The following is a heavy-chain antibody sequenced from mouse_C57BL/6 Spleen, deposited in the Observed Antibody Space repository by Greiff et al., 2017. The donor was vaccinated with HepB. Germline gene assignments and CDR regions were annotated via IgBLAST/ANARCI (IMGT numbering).Heavy chain of an antibody. CDR2: ISYDGSN. CDR1: GYSITSGYY. D-gene: IGHD2-5*01. J-gene: IGHJ2*01. V-gene: IGHV3-6*01. Sequence: EVQLQESGPGLVKPSQSLSLTCSVTGYSITSGYYWNWIRQFPGNKLEWMGYISYDGSNNYNPSLKNRISITRDTSKNQFFLQLNSVTTEDTATYYCAREDSNYAFDYWGQGTTLTVSS. CDR3: AREDSNYAFDY.